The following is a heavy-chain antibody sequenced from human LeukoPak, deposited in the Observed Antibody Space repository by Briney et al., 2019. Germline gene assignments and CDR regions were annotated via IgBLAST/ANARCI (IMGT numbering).Heavy chain of an antibody. D-gene: IGHD1-26*01. CDR1: GFTFSSYA. Sequence: GGSLRLSCAASGFTFSSYAMSWVRQAPGMGLEWVSAISGSGDFTYYADSVKGRFTISRDNPKNTVYLQMNSLRAEDTAVYYCARALGANLNWGQGTLVTVSS. CDR3: ARALGANLN. V-gene: IGHV3-23*01. CDR2: ISGSGDFT. J-gene: IGHJ4*02.